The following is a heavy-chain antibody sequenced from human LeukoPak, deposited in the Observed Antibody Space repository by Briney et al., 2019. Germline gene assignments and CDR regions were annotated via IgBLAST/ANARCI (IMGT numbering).Heavy chain of an antibody. CDR1: GYTFTGYY. V-gene: IGHV1-2*02. D-gene: IGHD3-22*01. CDR3: ARESRGSLNFFDH. CDR2: INPSSGGT. Sequence: ASVKVSCKASGYTFTGYYMHWVRQAPGQGPEWMGWINPSSGGTNYAERFQGRVTMTRDTSVNTAYMELSRLRSDDTALYFCARESRGSLNFFDHWGQGTLVTVSS. J-gene: IGHJ4*02.